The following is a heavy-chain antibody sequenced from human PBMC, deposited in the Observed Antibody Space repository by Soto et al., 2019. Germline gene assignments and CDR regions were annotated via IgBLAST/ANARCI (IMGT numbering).Heavy chain of an antibody. V-gene: IGHV3-73*01. CDR3: TTHPDYGGY. Sequence: GGSLRLSCAASGFTFSGSAMHWVRQASGKGLEWVGHIIRKGNNYATAYAAPVKGRFTISRDDSKSTAHLQMNSLKTEDTAVYYCTTHPDYGGYWGQGTLVTVSS. J-gene: IGHJ4*02. CDR2: IIRKGNNYAT. CDR1: GFTFSGSA.